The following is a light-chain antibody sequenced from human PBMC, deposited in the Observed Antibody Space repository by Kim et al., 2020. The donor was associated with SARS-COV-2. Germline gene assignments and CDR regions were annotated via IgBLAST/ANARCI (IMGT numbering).Light chain of an antibody. CDR3: QHHSTYPIT. Sequence: AAVGDRVTITCLASPSIGGCLAWYQQTPGKAPKLLIYDASSVESGVPSRFSGSGSGTEFTLTISSLQPDDSATYYCQHHSTYPITFGQGTRLEIK. CDR1: PSIGGC. J-gene: IGKJ5*01. V-gene: IGKV1-5*01. CDR2: DAS.